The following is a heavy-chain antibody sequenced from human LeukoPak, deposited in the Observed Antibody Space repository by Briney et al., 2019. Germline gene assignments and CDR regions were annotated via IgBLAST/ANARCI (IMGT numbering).Heavy chain of an antibody. CDR1: GGPFSGYF. J-gene: IGHJ4*02. Sequence: SETLSLTCAVSGGPFSGYFWSWIRQSSGKGLEWIGEIHNSGTTNYNPSLNSRVTISVDTSKNQFYLNLSSVTAADAAVYYCARRYYYNLGSFPFDFWGQGTLVTVSS. V-gene: IGHV4-34*01. D-gene: IGHD3-10*01. CDR2: IHNSGTT. CDR3: ARRYYYNLGSFPFDF.